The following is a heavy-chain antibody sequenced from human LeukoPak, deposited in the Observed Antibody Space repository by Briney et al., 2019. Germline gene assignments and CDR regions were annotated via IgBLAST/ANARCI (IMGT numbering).Heavy chain of an antibody. CDR3: ARDDGWLQLYH. D-gene: IGHD5-24*01. V-gene: IGHV3-7*05. Sequence: GGSLRLSCAASGFTFSSYGMHWVRQAPGKGLEWVANIEQNGGEKYYVDFVKGRFTISRDNAKNSLYLQMDSLRAEDTAVYYCARDDGWLQLYHWGQGALVTVSS. J-gene: IGHJ5*02. CDR2: IEQNGGEK. CDR1: GFTFSSYG.